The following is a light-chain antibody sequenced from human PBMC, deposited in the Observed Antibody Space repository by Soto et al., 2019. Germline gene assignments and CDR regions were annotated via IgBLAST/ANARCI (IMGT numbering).Light chain of an antibody. CDR2: DAS. CDR3: QQYNSSLIT. CDR1: QNIRRY. Sequence: DIQMTQSPSSLSASVGDRVTLTCRASQNIRRYLNCYQQKPGKDPKLLIYDASSLESGVPSRFSGSGSGTEFTLTISSLQPDEFATYYCQQYNSSLITFGQGTRLEIK. V-gene: IGKV1-5*01. J-gene: IGKJ5*01.